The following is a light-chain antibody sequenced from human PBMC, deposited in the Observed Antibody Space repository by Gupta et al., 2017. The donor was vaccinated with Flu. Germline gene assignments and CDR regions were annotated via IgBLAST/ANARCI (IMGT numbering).Light chain of an antibody. V-gene: IGKV1-39*01. Sequence: PSSLSASVGDRVTITCRASQNINTYLNWYQQEPGKAPKLLIYAASSLHSGVPSRFSGSGSGTDFTLTISSLQPEDSATYYCQQSHSTPPTFGGGTKVEIK. CDR2: AAS. J-gene: IGKJ4*01. CDR1: QNINTY. CDR3: QQSHSTPPT.